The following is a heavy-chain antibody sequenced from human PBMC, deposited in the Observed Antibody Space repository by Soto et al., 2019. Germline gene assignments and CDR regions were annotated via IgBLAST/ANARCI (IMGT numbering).Heavy chain of an antibody. CDR1: GYSISSSNW. CDR3: AKTSGADAFDI. J-gene: IGHJ3*02. D-gene: IGHD2-15*01. CDR2: IYYSGST. Sequence: SETLSLTCAVSGYSISSSNWWGWIRQPPGKGLEWIGYIYYSGSTYYSPSLKSRVTMSVDTSKNQFSLKLSSVTAVDTAVYYCAKTSGADAFDIWGQGTMVTVSS. V-gene: IGHV4-28*01.